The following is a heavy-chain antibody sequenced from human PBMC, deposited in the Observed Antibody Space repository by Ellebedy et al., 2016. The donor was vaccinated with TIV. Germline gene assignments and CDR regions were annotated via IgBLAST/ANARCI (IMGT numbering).Heavy chain of an antibody. Sequence: GESLKISCAASGFTFSNYAMTWVRQAPGKGLEWVSTISGSGGSTYYADSVKGRFTISRDNAKSSLYLQMNSLRAEDTAVYYCAREAISYATSGYYFDYWGQGTLVTVSS. V-gene: IGHV3-23*01. CDR1: GFTFSNYA. CDR2: ISGSGGST. D-gene: IGHD3-16*01. CDR3: AREAISYATSGYYFDY. J-gene: IGHJ4*02.